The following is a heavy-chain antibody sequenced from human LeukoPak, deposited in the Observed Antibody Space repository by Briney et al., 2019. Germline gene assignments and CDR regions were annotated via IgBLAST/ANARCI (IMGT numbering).Heavy chain of an antibody. Sequence: GGSLRLSCAASEFSVGSNYMTWVRQAPGKWLEWVSLIYSGGSTYYADSVKGRFTISRDNSKNTLYLQMNSLRAEDTAVYCCARGVNNWNIDVFDIWGQGTMVTVSS. J-gene: IGHJ3*02. CDR3: ARGVNNWNIDVFDI. D-gene: IGHD1/OR15-1a*01. CDR1: EFSVGSNY. V-gene: IGHV3-66*01. CDR2: IYSGGST.